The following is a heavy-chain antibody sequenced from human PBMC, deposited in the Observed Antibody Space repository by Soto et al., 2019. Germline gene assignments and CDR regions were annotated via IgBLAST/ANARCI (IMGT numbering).Heavy chain of an antibody. Sequence: QVQLQESGPGLVKPSETLSLTCTVSGGSISTYYWSWIRQPPGKGLEWIGYIYYNGRTNYNPSLESRVPISLDTSKSQFSLKLSSVSAADTAVYYCARDGSGYDFWSGPYFFDYWGPGTLVTVSS. V-gene: IGHV4-59*01. CDR2: IYYNGRT. J-gene: IGHJ4*02. D-gene: IGHD3-3*01. CDR1: GGSISTYY. CDR3: ARDGSGYDFWSGPYFFDY.